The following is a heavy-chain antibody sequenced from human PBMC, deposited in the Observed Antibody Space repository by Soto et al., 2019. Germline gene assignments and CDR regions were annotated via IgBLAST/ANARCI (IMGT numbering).Heavy chain of an antibody. CDR2: INDRGSI. CDR1: GGSSSGYY. J-gene: IGHJ2*01. Sequence: QVQLQQWGAGPLRPLETLSLTCGVSGGSSSGYYWAWIRQSPGKGLEWIGEINDRGSINYNPSLKSRVSISVDTSKNHYSLNLRSVTAADTAVYYCARESHDILTGPPWVWYFDLWGRGTLVTVSS. CDR3: ARESHDILTGPPWVWYFDL. V-gene: IGHV4-34*01. D-gene: IGHD3-9*01.